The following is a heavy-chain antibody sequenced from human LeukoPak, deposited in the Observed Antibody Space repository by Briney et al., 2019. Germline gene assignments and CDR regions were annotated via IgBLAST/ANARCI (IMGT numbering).Heavy chain of an antibody. V-gene: IGHV1-2*02. CDR2: INPNSGDT. J-gene: IGHJ4*02. CDR1: GYTFTGYY. Sequence: ASVKVSCKASGYTFTGYYMHWVRQAPGQGLEWMGWINPNSGDTNYAQKFQGRVTMTRDTSISTAYMELSRLRSDDTAVYYCARAAYCGGDCYYYFEYWGQGTLVTVSS. D-gene: IGHD2-21*02. CDR3: ARAAYCGGDCYYYFEY.